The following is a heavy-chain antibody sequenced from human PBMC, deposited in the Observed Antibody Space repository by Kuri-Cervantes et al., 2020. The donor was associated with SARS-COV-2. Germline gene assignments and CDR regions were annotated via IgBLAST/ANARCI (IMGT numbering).Heavy chain of an antibody. J-gene: IGHJ6*02. CDR1: GFTFSGSA. Sequence: LSLTCAASGFTFSGSAMHWVRQASGKGLEWVGRIRSKANSYATAYAASVKGRFTISRDDSKNTAYLQMNSLKTEDTAVYYCTRRRLLYGMDVWGQGTTVTVSS. CDR2: IRSKANSYAT. D-gene: IGHD5-24*01. V-gene: IGHV3-73*01. CDR3: TRRRLLYGMDV.